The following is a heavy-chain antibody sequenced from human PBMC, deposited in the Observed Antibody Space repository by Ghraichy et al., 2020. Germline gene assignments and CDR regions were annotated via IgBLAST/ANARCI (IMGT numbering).Heavy chain of an antibody. CDR2: IYYSGST. CDR1: GGSISSYY. D-gene: IGHD3-3*01. J-gene: IGHJ5*02. Sequence: ESLNITCTVSGGSISSYYWSWIRQPPGKGLEWIGYIYYSGSTNYNPSLKSRVTISVDTSKNQFSLKLSSVTAADTAVYYCVRGGYDFWSGYYSNWFDPWGQGTVVTVSS. V-gene: IGHV4-59*01. CDR3: VRGGYDFWSGYYSNWFDP.